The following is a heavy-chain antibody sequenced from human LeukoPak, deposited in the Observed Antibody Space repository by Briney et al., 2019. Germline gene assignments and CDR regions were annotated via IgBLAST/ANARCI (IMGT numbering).Heavy chain of an antibody. Sequence: SGPTQSNPTETLTLTCTVSGFSLKHVRMGVSWIRQPPGKALEWLVHIFSNDEKTYSTSLRSRLTISRDTSTSQVVLTMTNMDPVDTATYYCARTYDYYGSGTYDYWGPGKLVTVSS. CDR3: ARTYDYYGSGTYDY. CDR1: GFSLKHVRMG. V-gene: IGHV2-26*01. J-gene: IGHJ4*03. D-gene: IGHD3-10*01. CDR2: IFSNDEK.